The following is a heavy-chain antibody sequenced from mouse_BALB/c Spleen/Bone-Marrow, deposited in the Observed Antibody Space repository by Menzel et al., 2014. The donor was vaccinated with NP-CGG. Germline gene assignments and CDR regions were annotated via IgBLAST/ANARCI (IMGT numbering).Heavy chain of an antibody. D-gene: IGHD2-4*01. CDR2: IWAGGST. V-gene: IGHV2-9*02. CDR3: AREPSTMITTGFAY. J-gene: IGHJ3*01. Sequence: QVQLQQSGPGLVSPSQSLSITCTVSGFSLTSYGVHWVRQPPGKGLEWLGVIWAGGSTNYNSALMSGLSISKDNSKSXVFLKMNSLQADDTAMYYCAREPSTMITTGFAYWGQGTLVTVSA. CDR1: GFSLTSYG.